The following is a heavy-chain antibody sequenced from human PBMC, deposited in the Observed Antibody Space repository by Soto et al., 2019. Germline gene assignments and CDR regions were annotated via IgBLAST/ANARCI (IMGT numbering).Heavy chain of an antibody. D-gene: IGHD6-19*01. J-gene: IGHJ4*02. CDR1: GYSNSRSNWW. Sequence: TLSLTCAVSGYSNSRSNWWGWIRQPPGKALEWLALIDWGDEKYYSTSLKTRLTISKDTSKNQVVLTMTNMDPVDTATYYSARIRNTRGSGWYYFDYWGQGTLVTVSS. CDR3: ARIRNTRGSGWYYFDY. CDR2: IDWGDEK. V-gene: IGHV2-70*18.